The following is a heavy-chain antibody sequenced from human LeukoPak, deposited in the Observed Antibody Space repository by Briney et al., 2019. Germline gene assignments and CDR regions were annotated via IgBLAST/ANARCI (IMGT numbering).Heavy chain of an antibody. V-gene: IGHV2-5*01. Sequence: SGPTLVNPTQTLTLTCTFSGFSLSTSGVGVGWIRQPPGKALEWLALIYWNDDKRYSPSLKSRLTITKDTSKNQVVLTMTNMDPVDTATYYCARDYYDILTGYRVGGMDVWGQGTTVTVSS. J-gene: IGHJ6*02. D-gene: IGHD3-9*01. CDR1: GFSLSTSGVG. CDR2: IYWNDDK. CDR3: ARDYYDILTGYRVGGMDV.